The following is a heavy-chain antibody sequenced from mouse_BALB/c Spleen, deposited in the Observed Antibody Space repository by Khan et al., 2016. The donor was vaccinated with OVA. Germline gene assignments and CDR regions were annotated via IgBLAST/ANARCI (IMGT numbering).Heavy chain of an antibody. D-gene: IGHD2-1*01. V-gene: IGHV1S81*02. CDR2: INPSNGGT. J-gene: IGHJ3*01. Sequence: QVQLQQSGAELVKPGASVKLSCKASGYTFTSYYMYWLKQRPGQGLEWIGEINPSNGGTNFNEKFKSKATLTVDKSSSKAYMQISSLTSEDSAVYYGTRRGTTLSTLWFAYWGQGTLVTVSA. CDR3: TRRGTTLSTLWFAY. CDR1: GYTFTSYY.